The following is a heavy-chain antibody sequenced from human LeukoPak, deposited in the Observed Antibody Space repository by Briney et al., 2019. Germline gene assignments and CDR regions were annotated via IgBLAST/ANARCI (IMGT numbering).Heavy chain of an antibody. D-gene: IGHD2/OR15-2a*01. V-gene: IGHV3-23*01. CDR2: ISRNSDAT. CDR3: VKDRNPFRDFFDF. J-gene: IGHJ4*02. Sequence: GGSLRLSCEASGFTFSSFAINWIRQAPGKGLDWVSIISRNSDATFYADSVKGRFTISRDNTKNTVYLQMNSLTAEDTAIYYCVKDRNPFRDFFDFWGRGTLVTVSS. CDR1: GFTFSSFA.